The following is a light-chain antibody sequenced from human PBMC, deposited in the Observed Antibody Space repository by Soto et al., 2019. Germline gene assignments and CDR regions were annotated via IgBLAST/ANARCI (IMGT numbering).Light chain of an antibody. V-gene: IGLV2-23*03. CDR1: SSDVGSYNL. CDR3: CSYAGSSTFVL. J-gene: IGLJ2*01. Sequence: QSALTQPASVSGSPGQSITISCTGTSSDVGSYNLVSWYQQHPGKAPKLMIYEGSTRPSGVSNRFSGSKSGNTSSLTSSGLQAEDEADYYCCSYAGSSTFVLFGGGTKLTGL. CDR2: EGS.